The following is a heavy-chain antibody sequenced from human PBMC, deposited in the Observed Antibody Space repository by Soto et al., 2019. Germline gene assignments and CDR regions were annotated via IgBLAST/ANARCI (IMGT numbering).Heavy chain of an antibody. Sequence: GASVKVSCKASGYTFTGYYMHWVRQAPGQGLEWMGWVNPNSGGTNYAQKFQGRVTMTRDTSISTAYMELSRLRSDDTAVYYCANLSGEVPGFDYWGQGALVTVSS. V-gene: IGHV1-2*02. J-gene: IGHJ4*02. CDR2: VNPNSGGT. CDR3: ANLSGEVPGFDY. D-gene: IGHD3-16*01. CDR1: GYTFTGYY.